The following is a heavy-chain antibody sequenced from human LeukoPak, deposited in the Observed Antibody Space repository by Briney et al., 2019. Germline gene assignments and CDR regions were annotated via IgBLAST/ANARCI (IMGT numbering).Heavy chain of an antibody. CDR1: GFTFSSYA. CDR3: ATRIVPAARGGFDY. V-gene: IGHV3-23*01. D-gene: IGHD2-2*01. Sequence: GGSLRLSCAASGFTFSSYAMTWVRQAPGKGLEWVSAISGSDGTTYYADSVKGRFTISRDNSKNTLSLQMNSLRAEDTAVYYCATRIVPAARGGFDYWGQGTLVTVSP. CDR2: ISGSDGTT. J-gene: IGHJ4*02.